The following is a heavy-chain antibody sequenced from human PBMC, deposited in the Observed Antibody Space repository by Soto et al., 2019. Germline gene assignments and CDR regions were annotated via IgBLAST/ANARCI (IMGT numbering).Heavy chain of an antibody. CDR3: TGVFSDAFDT. D-gene: IGHD3-10*01. V-gene: IGHV3-73*02. CDR2: IRSQGNNYAT. Sequence: DVQLVESGGGLVQPGGSLKLSCAASGFIFRDSAIHWVRQASGKGLEWVARIRSQGNNYATAYAASVKGRFTISRDDSEHMEYGHLNGRKTEDTAVYYCTGVFSDAFDTWGQGTMVTVSS. J-gene: IGHJ3*02. CDR1: GFIFRDSA.